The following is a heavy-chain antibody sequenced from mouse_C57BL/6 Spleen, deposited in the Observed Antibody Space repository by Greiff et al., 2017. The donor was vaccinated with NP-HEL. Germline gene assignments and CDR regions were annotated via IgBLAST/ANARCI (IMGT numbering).Heavy chain of an antibody. CDR2: IDPETGGT. V-gene: IGHV1-15*01. CDR1: GYTFTDYE. J-gene: IGHJ1*03. Sequence: VQLQQSGAELVRPGASVTLSCKASGYTFTDYEMHWVKQTPVHGLEWIGAIDPETGGTAYNQKFKGKAILTADKSSSTAYMELRSLTSEDSAVYYCTRGRDCDVWGTGTTVTVSS. CDR3: TRGRDCDV.